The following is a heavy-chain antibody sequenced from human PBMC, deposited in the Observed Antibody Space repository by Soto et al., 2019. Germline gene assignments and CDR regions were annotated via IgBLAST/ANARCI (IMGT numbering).Heavy chain of an antibody. J-gene: IGHJ6*02. CDR3: ARDRGGYYGMDV. CDR1: GGTFSSYA. V-gene: IGHV1-69*13. CDR2: IIPIFGTA. D-gene: IGHD3-10*01. Sequence: SVKVSCKASGGTFSSYAISWVRQAPGQGLEWMGGIIPIFGTANYAQKFQGRVTITADESTSTAYMELSSLRSEDTAVYYCARDRGGYYGMDVWGQGTTVTVSS.